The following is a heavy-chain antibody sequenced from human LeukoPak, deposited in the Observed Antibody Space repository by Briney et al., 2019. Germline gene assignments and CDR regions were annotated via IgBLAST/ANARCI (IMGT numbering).Heavy chain of an antibody. J-gene: IGHJ4*02. CDR2: ISSSSSYI. Sequence: GGSLRLSCAASGFTFSSYSMNWVRQAPGKGLEWVSSISSSSSYIYHADSVKGRFTISRDNAKNSLYLQMNGLRAEDTAVYYCAREKPALTYYYDSSGYYYFDYWGQGTLVTVSS. D-gene: IGHD3-22*01. CDR3: AREKPALTYYYDSSGYYYFDY. CDR1: GFTFSSYS. V-gene: IGHV3-21*01.